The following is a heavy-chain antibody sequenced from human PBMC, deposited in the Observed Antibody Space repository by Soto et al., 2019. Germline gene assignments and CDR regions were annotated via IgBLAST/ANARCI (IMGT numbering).Heavy chain of an antibody. V-gene: IGHV3-23*01. CDR1: GFTFGTYA. Sequence: GGSLRLSCAASGFTFGTYAMNWVRPAPGKGLEWVSAISGSGDSPYYADSVKGRFTISRDNSKSTLYLQMSSLRADDTAVYYCAKEGNFDSSYDFWGQGTLVTVSS. CDR3: AKEGNFDSSYDF. D-gene: IGHD3-22*01. J-gene: IGHJ4*02. CDR2: ISGSGDSP.